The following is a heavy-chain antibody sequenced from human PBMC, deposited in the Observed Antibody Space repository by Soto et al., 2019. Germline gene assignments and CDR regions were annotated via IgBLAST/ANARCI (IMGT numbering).Heavy chain of an antibody. Sequence: QVQLVESGGGVVQPGRSLRLSCAASGFTFSSYGMHWVRQAPGKGLEWVAVLSYDGSNKYYADSVKGRFTISRDNSKNTLYLQMNSLRAEDTAVYYCAKGDMAAAGTGLSLGYWGQGTLVTVSS. CDR2: LSYDGSNK. D-gene: IGHD6-13*01. V-gene: IGHV3-30*18. CDR3: AKGDMAAAGTGLSLGY. CDR1: GFTFSSYG. J-gene: IGHJ4*02.